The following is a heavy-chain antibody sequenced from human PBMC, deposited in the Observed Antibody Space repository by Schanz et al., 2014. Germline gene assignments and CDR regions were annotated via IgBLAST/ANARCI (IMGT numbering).Heavy chain of an antibody. D-gene: IGHD3-10*01. CDR2: MSGSGSTA. Sequence: EVQLLESGGGLVQPGGSLRLSCVASGFTFFGSFAMSWVRQAPGKGLEWVSGMSGSGSTADYADSVKGRFTISRDNAKNTLYLQMNSVRAEDSAVYYCTRGSGSRSYGWYYDSWGQGTLVTVSS. V-gene: IGHV3-23*01. CDR1: GFTFFGSFA. CDR3: TRGSGSRSYGWYYDS. J-gene: IGHJ4*02.